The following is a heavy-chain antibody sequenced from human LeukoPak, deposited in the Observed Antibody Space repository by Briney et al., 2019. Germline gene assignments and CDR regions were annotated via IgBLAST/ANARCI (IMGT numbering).Heavy chain of an antibody. J-gene: IGHJ6*03. D-gene: IGHD4-17*01. CDR1: GGSISSSTYY. V-gene: IGHV4-39*07. CDR2: LYSSGST. Sequence: SETLSLTCTVSGGSISSSTYYWGWVRQPPGKGLEWIGSLYSSGSTYYNPSLKSRVTISVDTSKNQFSLKLSSVTAADTAVYYCAKTTTVTSWSYYYYYMDVWGKGTTVTISS. CDR3: AKTTTVTSWSYYYYYMDV.